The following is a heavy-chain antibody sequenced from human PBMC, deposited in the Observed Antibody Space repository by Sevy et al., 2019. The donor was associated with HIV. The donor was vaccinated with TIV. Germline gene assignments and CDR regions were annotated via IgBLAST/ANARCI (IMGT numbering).Heavy chain of an antibody. V-gene: IGHV3-7*01. CDR3: ADVTFGSFEF. CDR2: IKADGGDK. D-gene: IGHD3-16*01. J-gene: IGHJ4*02. Sequence: GESLKISCAASGFTFSSNWMNWVRQAPGKGLEWVANIKADGGDKHYVDSVEGRFTISRDHAKNLRFLQMNSLGVEDTAVYYCADVTFGSFEFWGQGTLVTVSS. CDR1: GFTFSSNW.